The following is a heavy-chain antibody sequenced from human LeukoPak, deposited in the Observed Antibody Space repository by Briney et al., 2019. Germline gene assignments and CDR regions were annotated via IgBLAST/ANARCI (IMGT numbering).Heavy chain of an antibody. J-gene: IGHJ4*02. V-gene: IGHV4-59*01. CDR3: AAQLAYFDY. D-gene: IGHD1-1*01. Sequence: SETLSLTCTVSGDALSSYFWSWIRQPPGKGLEWIGYIHYSGSTQYNPSLKSRVTISIDMSKNQFSLRLRFLTAADTAVYYCAAQLAYFDYWDQGTLVTVSS. CDR1: GDALSSYF. CDR2: IHYSGST.